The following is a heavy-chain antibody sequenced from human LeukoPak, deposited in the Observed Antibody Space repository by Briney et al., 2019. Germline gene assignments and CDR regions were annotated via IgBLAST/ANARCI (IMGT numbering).Heavy chain of an antibody. CDR3: ARGLNSGYGYGYPFDY. CDR1: GFTFSSYG. V-gene: IGHV3-33*01. Sequence: PGGSLRLSCAASGFTFSSYGMHWVRQAPGKGLEWVAVIWYDGSNKYYADSVKGRFTISRDNSKNTLYLQMNSLRAEDTAVYYCARGLNSGYGYGYPFDYWGQGTLVTVSS. J-gene: IGHJ4*02. D-gene: IGHD5-18*01. CDR2: IWYDGSNK.